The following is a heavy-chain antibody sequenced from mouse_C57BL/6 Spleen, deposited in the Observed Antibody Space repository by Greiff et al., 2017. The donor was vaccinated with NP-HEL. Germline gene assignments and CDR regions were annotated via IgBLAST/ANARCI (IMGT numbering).Heavy chain of an antibody. V-gene: IGHV5-16*01. CDR2: INYDGSST. D-gene: IGHD2-5*01. CDR1: GFTFSDYY. CDR3: ARDSNYALFAY. Sequence: EVKLMESEGGLVQPGSSMKLSCTASGFTFSDYYMAWVRQVPEKGLEWVANINYDGSSTYYLDSLESRFIILRDNAKNILYLQMSSLKSEDTATYYCARDSNYALFAYWGQGTLVTVSA. J-gene: IGHJ3*01.